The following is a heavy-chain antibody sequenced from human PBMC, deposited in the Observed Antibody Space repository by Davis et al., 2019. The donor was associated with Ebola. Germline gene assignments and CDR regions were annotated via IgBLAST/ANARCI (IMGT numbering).Heavy chain of an antibody. CDR3: ARNNYYDRRRFDY. J-gene: IGHJ4*02. Sequence: PSETLSLTCTVSGGSISSYYWSWIRQPPGKGLEWIGYIYYSGSTNYNPSLKSRVTISVDTSKNQFSLKLSSVTAADTAVYYCARNNYYDRRRFDYWGQGTLVTVSS. CDR1: GGSISSYY. D-gene: IGHD3-22*01. V-gene: IGHV4-59*01. CDR2: IYYSGST.